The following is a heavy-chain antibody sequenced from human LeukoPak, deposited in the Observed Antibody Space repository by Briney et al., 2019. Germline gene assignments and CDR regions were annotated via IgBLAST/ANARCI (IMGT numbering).Heavy chain of an antibody. CDR2: IYYSGST. CDR1: GGSISSSSYY. D-gene: IGHD6-6*01. V-gene: IGHV4-39*07. J-gene: IGHJ4*02. Sequence: SETLSLTCTVSGGSISSSSYYWGWIRQPPGKGLEWIGSIYYSGSTYYNPSLKSRVTISVDTSKNQFSLKLSSVTAADTAVYYCARQFEYSSSRGASYFDYWGQGTLVTVSS. CDR3: ARQFEYSSSRGASYFDY.